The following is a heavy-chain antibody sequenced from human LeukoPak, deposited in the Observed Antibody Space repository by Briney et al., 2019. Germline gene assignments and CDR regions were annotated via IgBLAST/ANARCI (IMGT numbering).Heavy chain of an antibody. D-gene: IGHD6-19*01. CDR3: ARTLLNPYSSGWYYYFDY. J-gene: IGHJ4*02. CDR2: INPSDGST. Sequence: ASVKVSCKASGYTFTSYYMHWVRQAPGQGLEWMGIINPSDGSTSYAQKFQGRVTMTRDMSTSTVYMELSSLRSEDTAVYYCARTLLNPYSSGWYYYFDYWGQGTLVTVSS. CDR1: GYTFTSYY. V-gene: IGHV1-46*01.